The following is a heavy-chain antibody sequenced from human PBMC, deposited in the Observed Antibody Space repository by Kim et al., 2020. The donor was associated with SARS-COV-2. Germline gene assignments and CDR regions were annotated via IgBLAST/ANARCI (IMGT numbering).Heavy chain of an antibody. CDR2: T. J-gene: IGHJ4*02. Sequence: TYYNPSLKSRVTISVDTSKNQFSLKLSSVTAADTAVYYCARGRIGDSSSYWGQGTLVTVSS. CDR3: ARGRIGDSSSY. D-gene: IGHD6-6*01. V-gene: IGHV4-31*02.